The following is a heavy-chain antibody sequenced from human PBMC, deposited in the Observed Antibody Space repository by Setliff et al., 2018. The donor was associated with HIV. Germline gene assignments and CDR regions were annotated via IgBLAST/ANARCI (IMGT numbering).Heavy chain of an antibody. CDR3: TRTPGAWQNYFDY. CDR1: GFTFGDYA. J-gene: IGHJ4*02. CDR2: IRTQPYGVTT. V-gene: IGHV3-49*04. Sequence: PGGSLRLSCTASGFTFGDYALNWVRQDPGKGLEWVGFIRTQPYGVTTEYAASVKGRFTISRDDSLGIAYLQLNSLKSEDTDIYYCTRTPGAWQNYFDYWGQGTPVTVSS. D-gene: IGHD2-15*01.